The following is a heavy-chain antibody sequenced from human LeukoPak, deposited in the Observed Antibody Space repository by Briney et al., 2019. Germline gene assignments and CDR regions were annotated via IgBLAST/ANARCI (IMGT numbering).Heavy chain of an antibody. Sequence: LETLSLTCTVSGGSISSYYRSWIRHPPGKGLEWIGYIYYSGSTNYNPSLKSRVTISVDTSKNQFSLKLSSVTAADTAVYYCASGDSSGSSDYWGQGTLVTVSS. D-gene: IGHD3-22*01. J-gene: IGHJ4*02. CDR2: IYYSGST. V-gene: IGHV4-59*01. CDR1: GGSISSYY. CDR3: ASGDSSGSSDY.